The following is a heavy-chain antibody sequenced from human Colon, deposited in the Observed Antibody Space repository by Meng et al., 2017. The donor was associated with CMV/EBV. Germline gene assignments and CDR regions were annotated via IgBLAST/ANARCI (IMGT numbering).Heavy chain of an antibody. J-gene: IGHJ4*02. CDR3: ARGMYNWNRLIFDY. D-gene: IGHD1-20*01. Sequence: GGSLRLSCAASGFTFSDYYMSWIRQAPGKGLEWVSYISSSGSTIYYADSVEGRFTISRDNAKNSLYLQMNSLRAEDTAVYYCARGMYNWNRLIFDYWGQGTLVTVSS. V-gene: IGHV3-11*01. CDR2: ISSSGSTI. CDR1: GFTFSDYY.